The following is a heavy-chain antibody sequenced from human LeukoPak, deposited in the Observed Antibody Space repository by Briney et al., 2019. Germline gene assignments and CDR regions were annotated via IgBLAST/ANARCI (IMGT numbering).Heavy chain of an antibody. V-gene: IGHV4-39*07. CDR1: GGSLSSSSYY. D-gene: IGHD5-24*01. CDR2: IYYSGST. J-gene: IGHJ3*02. CDR3: ARVDVMRRWLQLDAFDI. Sequence: SETLSLTCTVSGGSLSSSSYYWGWIRQPPGKGLEWIGSIYYSGSTYYNPSLKSRVTISVDTSKNQFSLKLGSVTAADTAEYYCARVDVMRRWLQLDAFDIWGQGTMVTVSS.